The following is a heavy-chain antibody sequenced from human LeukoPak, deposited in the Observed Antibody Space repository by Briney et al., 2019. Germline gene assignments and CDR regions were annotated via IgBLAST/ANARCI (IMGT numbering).Heavy chain of an antibody. CDR3: AKDMSWWVTVDF. CDR1: GFSFSPNA. V-gene: IGHV3-23*01. CDR2: VGGDGRT. Sequence: GGSLRLSCAASGFSFSPNAMSWFRQAPGRGLEWVAGVGGDGRTHYTDSVRGRFTISRDNSENTLHLQMNSLRVDDTTVYYCAKDMSWWVTVDFWGQGTLVTVSS. J-gene: IGHJ4*02. D-gene: IGHD2-21*02.